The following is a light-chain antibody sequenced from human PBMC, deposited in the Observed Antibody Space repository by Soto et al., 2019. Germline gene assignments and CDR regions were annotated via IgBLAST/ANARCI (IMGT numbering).Light chain of an antibody. V-gene: IGLV2-14*03. J-gene: IGLJ1*01. CDR3: SSFTSSNTPPYV. CDR2: DVS. CDR1: SSDVGGYNY. Sequence: QSALTQPASVSGSPGQSITISCTGTSSDVGGYNYVSWYQQLPGKAPKLMIYDVSNRPLGVSNRFSASKSGNTASLTISGLQAEDEADYYCSSFTSSNTPPYVFGTGTKLTVL.